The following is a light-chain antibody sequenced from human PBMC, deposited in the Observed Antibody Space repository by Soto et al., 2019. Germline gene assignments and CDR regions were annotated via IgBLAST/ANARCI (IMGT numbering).Light chain of an antibody. CDR3: GTWDSSLSAGLVV. CDR1: SSNIGNNY. CDR2: ENN. V-gene: IGLV1-51*02. J-gene: IGLJ2*01. Sequence: QSVLTQPPSVSAAPGQKVTISCSGSSSNIGNNYVSWYQQLPGTAPKLLIYENNKRPSGIPDRFSGSKSGTSATLGITGLQTGAEADYYCGTWDSSLSAGLVVFGGGTKLTVL.